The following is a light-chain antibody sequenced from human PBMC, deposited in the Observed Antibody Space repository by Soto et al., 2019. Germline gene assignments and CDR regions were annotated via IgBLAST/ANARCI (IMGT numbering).Light chain of an antibody. J-gene: IGLJ3*02. CDR3: AAWDDRLAWV. CDR2: SND. V-gene: IGLV1-44*01. Sequence: QSVLTQPPSASGTPGQTVSISCSGTSSNMRTNPVNWYQHLPGTAPKLIIYSNDQRPSGVPDRFSASKSGTSASLAINGLQSADEAVYYCAAWDDRLAWVFCGGTQLTVL. CDR1: SSNMRTNP.